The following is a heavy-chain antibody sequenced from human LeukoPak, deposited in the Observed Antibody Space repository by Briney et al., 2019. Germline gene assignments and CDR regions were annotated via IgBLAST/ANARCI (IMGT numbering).Heavy chain of an antibody. D-gene: IGHD6-13*01. J-gene: IGHJ4*02. CDR1: AYTFTGYY. CDR2: INPNSGGT. V-gene: IGHV1-2*02. Sequence: ASVKVPCKASAYTFTGYYMHWVRQAPEQGLEWMGWINPNSGGTNYAQKLQGRVTMTRDTSISTAYMELSRLRSDDTAVYYCARSRSSWYYYFDYWGQGTLVTVSS. CDR3: ARSRSSWYYYFDY.